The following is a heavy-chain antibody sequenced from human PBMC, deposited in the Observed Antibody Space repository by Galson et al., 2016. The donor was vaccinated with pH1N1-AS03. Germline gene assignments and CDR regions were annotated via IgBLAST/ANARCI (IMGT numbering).Heavy chain of an antibody. V-gene: IGHV3-74*03. CDR3: AREGRVSESDGYYRPLDL. D-gene: IGHD3-22*01. CDR1: AFSFSRHW. Sequence: SLRLSCAASAFSFSRHWMHWVRQAPGKGLVWVSRVSSDGSRTTYTDSVKGRLSISRDNAQNMLYLELNSLRDEDTALYFCAREGRVSESDGYYRPLDLWGQGAMVVVS. J-gene: IGHJ3*01. CDR2: VSSDGSRT.